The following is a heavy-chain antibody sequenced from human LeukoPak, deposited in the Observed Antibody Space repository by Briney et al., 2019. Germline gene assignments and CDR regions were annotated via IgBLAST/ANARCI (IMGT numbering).Heavy chain of an antibody. CDR1: GFKFDDYG. Sequence: GGSLRLSCVASGFKFDDYGMSLVRQAPGKGPEWVSGINWNGVSTSYVDSVKGRFTVSRDNAKNSLYLHMNSLRAEDTAFYYCARGGLGSCGSTGCSSPFDNWGQGTLVTVSS. V-gene: IGHV3-20*04. J-gene: IGHJ4*02. CDR3: ARGGLGSCGSTGCSSPFDN. D-gene: IGHD2-2*01. CDR2: INWNGVST.